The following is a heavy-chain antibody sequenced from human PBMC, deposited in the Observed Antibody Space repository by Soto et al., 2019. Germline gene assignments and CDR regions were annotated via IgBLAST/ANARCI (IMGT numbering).Heavy chain of an antibody. J-gene: IGHJ4*01. V-gene: IGHV3-23*01. CDR1: GFTCRNDS. Sequence: XGFLRVSFSASGFTCRNDSMTWARHAPGKELEWVSAISASGTGTYYAASVKGRFTIFRDNSRAAVYLQMNNLRAEDTATYYCGKDLSPYGSGPFDFWGQGILVTVSS. CDR3: GKDLSPYGSGPFDF. D-gene: IGHD3-10*01. CDR2: ISASGTGT.